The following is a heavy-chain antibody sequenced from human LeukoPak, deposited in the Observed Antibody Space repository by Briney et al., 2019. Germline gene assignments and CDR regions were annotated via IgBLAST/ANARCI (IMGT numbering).Heavy chain of an antibody. Sequence: PSETLSLTCTVSGGSISSYYWSWIRQPPGKGLEWIGYIYYSGSTNYNPSLKSRVTISVDTSKNQFSLRLSSVTAADTAVYYCARDGGYYGSGSYYDYYYGMDVWGQGTTVTVSS. CDR2: IYYSGST. J-gene: IGHJ6*02. D-gene: IGHD3-10*01. CDR3: ARDGGYYGSGSYYDYYYGMDV. CDR1: GGSISSYY. V-gene: IGHV4-59*12.